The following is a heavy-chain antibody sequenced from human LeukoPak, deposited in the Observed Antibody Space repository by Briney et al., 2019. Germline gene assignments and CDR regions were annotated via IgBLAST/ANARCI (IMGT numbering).Heavy chain of an antibody. V-gene: IGHV1-2*02. Sequence: ASVKVSCKTSGYTFTGYYMHCVRRAPGQGLEWMGWINPNSGGTNYAQKFQDRVTMTRDTSISTAYMELSRLRSDDTAVYYCARFGYSYDQALDYWGQGTLVTVSS. CDR3: ARFGYSYDQALDY. D-gene: IGHD5-18*01. CDR2: INPNSGGT. J-gene: IGHJ4*02. CDR1: GYTFTGYY.